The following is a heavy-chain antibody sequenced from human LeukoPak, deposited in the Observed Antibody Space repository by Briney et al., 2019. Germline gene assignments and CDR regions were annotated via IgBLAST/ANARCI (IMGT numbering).Heavy chain of an antibody. V-gene: IGHV3-30*02. CDR1: GFTFSSYG. D-gene: IGHD3-3*01. Sequence: PGGSLRLSCAASGFTFSSYGMHRVRQAPGKGLEWVAFIRYDGSNKYYADSVKGRFTISRDNSKNTLYLQMNSLRAEDTAVYYCAKGGYYDFWSGYSNWFDPWGQGTLVTVSS. J-gene: IGHJ5*02. CDR3: AKGGYYDFWSGYSNWFDP. CDR2: IRYDGSNK.